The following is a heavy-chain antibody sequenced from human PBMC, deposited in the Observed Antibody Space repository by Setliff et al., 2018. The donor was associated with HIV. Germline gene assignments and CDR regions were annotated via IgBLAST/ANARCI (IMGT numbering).Heavy chain of an antibody. CDR2: IYHTGAT. Sequence: TPSETLSLTCTVSGGSISSDDHYWSWIRQPPGKGLEWIGYIYHTGATYYKSSLESRLTISVDTSKNQFSLKLNSVTAADTAVYFCARMSISASVYFDYWGQGSQVTVSS. V-gene: IGHV4-30-4*01. D-gene: IGHD6-25*01. CDR3: ARMSISASVYFDY. CDR1: GGSISSDDHY. J-gene: IGHJ4*02.